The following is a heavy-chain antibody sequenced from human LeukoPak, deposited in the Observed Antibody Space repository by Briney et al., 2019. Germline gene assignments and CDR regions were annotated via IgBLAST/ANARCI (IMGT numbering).Heavy chain of an antibody. CDR3: ARLRLKGPNWFDP. CDR1: GGSISSYY. V-gene: IGHV4-59*08. CDR2: IYYSGST. Sequence: SETLSLTCTVSGGSISSYYWSWIRQPPGEGREWIGYIYYSGSTNYTPSLTSRVTISVDTSKNQFSLKLSSVTAADTAVYYCARLRLKGPNWFDPWGQGTLVTVSS. J-gene: IGHJ5*02.